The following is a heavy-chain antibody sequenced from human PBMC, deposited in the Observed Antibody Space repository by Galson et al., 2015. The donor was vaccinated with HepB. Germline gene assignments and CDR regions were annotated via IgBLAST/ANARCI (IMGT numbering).Heavy chain of an antibody. D-gene: IGHD6-19*01. J-gene: IGHJ3*02. V-gene: IGHV4-59*01. CDR3: ARGPASSGGYEFAFDI. CDR2: IYYSGST. CDR1: GGSISSYY. Sequence: SETLSLTCTVSGGSISSYYWSWIRQPPGKGLEWIGYIYYSGSTNYNPSLKSRVTISVDTSKNQFSPKLSSVTAADTAVYYCARGPASSGGYEFAFDIWGQGTMVTVSS.